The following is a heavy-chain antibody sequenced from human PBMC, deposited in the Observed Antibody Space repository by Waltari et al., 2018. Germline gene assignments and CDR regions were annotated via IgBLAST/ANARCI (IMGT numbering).Heavy chain of an antibody. D-gene: IGHD3-10*01. Sequence: QVQLQQWGAGLLKPSETLSLTCAVYGGSFRGYDWSWIRQPPGKGLEWIGEINPSGSTNYNPSLKSRVSLSVDTSKNQFSLKLSSLTAADTAVYYCARGRGPLWFRELSPFDYWGQGTLVTGSS. V-gene: IGHV4-34*01. CDR2: INPSGST. J-gene: IGHJ4*02. CDR3: ARGRGPLWFRELSPFDY. CDR1: GGSFRGYD.